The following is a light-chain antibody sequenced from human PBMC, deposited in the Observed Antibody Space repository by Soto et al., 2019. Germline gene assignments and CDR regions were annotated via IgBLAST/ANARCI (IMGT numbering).Light chain of an antibody. CDR2: GAS. J-gene: IGKJ1*01. CDR1: QSVSSS. V-gene: IGKV3-15*01. Sequence: EMVMTQSPATLSVSPGEKATLSCRASQSVSSSLAWYQQIPGQAPRLLIYGASTSATAIPARFSGSGSGTDFTLTISSLQSEDFAIYYCQQYGNWPWTFGQGTKVEIK. CDR3: QQYGNWPWT.